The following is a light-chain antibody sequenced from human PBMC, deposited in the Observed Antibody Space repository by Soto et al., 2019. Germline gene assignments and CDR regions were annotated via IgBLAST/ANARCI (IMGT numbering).Light chain of an antibody. CDR2: AAS. Sequence: DIQLTQSPSFLSASVGDRVTITCRASQGISSYLAWYQQKPGKAPKHLIYAASTLQSGVPSRFSGSGSGTEFTLTISSLQPEDFATYYCQQLNSYPTTFGGGTKVEIK. CDR3: QQLNSYPTT. J-gene: IGKJ4*01. CDR1: QGISSY. V-gene: IGKV1-9*01.